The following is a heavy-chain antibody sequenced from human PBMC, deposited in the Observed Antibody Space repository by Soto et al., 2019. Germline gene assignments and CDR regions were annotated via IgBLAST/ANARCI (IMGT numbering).Heavy chain of an antibody. CDR2: ISYDGSNK. CDR1: GFTFSSYA. V-gene: IGHV3-30-3*01. CDR3: ARDQRPYYYYYGMDV. D-gene: IGHD6-25*01. Sequence: SLRLSCAASGFTFSSYAMHWVRQAPGKGLEWVAVISYDGSNKYYADSVKGRFTISRDNSKNTLYLQMNSLRAEDTAVYYCARDQRPYYYYYGMDVWGQGTTVTVSS. J-gene: IGHJ6*02.